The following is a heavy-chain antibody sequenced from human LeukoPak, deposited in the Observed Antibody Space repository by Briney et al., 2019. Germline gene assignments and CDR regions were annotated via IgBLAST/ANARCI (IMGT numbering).Heavy chain of an antibody. CDR2: IIPMFGTA. CDR1: GGTFSSYE. CDR3: ARSGWPLYYYYMDV. Sequence: SVKVSCKASGGTFSSYEISWVRQAPGQGLEWMGGIIPMFGTAKYAQKFQGRVTITADKSTSTAYMELRSLRSDDTAVYYCARSGWPLYYYYMDVWGKGTTVTISS. D-gene: IGHD6-19*01. V-gene: IGHV1-69*06. J-gene: IGHJ6*03.